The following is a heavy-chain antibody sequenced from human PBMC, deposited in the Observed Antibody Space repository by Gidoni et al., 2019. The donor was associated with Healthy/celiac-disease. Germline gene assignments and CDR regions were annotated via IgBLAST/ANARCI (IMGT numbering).Heavy chain of an antibody. Sequence: QVQLQESGPGLVKPSQTLSLTCTVSGGSISSGGYYWSWIRQHPGKGLEWIGYLYYSGSTYYNPSLKSRVTISVDTSKNQFSLKLSSVTAADTAVYYCARSSSEWTQGWFDPWGQGTLVTVSS. CDR1: GGSISSGGYY. J-gene: IGHJ5*02. CDR3: ARSSSEWTQGWFDP. CDR2: LYYSGST. V-gene: IGHV4-31*03. D-gene: IGHD3-3*01.